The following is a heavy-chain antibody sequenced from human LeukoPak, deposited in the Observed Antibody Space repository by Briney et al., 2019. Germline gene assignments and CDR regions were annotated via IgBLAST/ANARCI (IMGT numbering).Heavy chain of an antibody. CDR2: TYYRSKWYN. V-gene: IGHV6-1*01. J-gene: IGHJ4*02. D-gene: IGHD6-19*01. CDR3: ARDEGGSGWYTFDY. Sequence: SQTLSLTCATSGESVSSINGAWNWIRQSPSRGLEWLGRTYYRSKWYNEYAESMKGRITINPDTSKNQFSLQLNSVTPEDTAVYYCARDEGGSGWYTFDYWGQGTLVTVSS. CDR1: GESVSSINGA.